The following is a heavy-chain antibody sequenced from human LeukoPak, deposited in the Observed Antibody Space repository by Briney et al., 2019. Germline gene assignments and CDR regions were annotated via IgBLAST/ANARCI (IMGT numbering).Heavy chain of an antibody. CDR1: GLTFSSYS. D-gene: IGHD3-22*01. CDR2: ISSSSSTI. Sequence: GGSLRLSCAASGLTFSSYSMNWVRQAPGKGLEWVSYISSSSSTICYADSVKGRFTISRDNAKNSLYLQMNSLRAEDTAVYYCARDLAASSGYLPNYWGQGTLVTVSS. V-gene: IGHV3-48*01. J-gene: IGHJ4*02. CDR3: ARDLAASSGYLPNY.